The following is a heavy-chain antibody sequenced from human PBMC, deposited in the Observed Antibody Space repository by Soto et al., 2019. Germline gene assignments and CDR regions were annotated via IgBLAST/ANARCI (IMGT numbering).Heavy chain of an antibody. Sequence: GGSLRLSCAASGFTFSSYIMNWVRQAPGKGLEWVSSISSSSSYIYYADSVKGRFTISRDNAKNSLYLQMNSLRAEDTAVYYCARVWGYDSRAFDIWGQGTMVTVSS. CDR3: ARVWGYDSRAFDI. J-gene: IGHJ3*02. D-gene: IGHD5-12*01. CDR1: GFTFSSYI. V-gene: IGHV3-21*01. CDR2: ISSSSSYI.